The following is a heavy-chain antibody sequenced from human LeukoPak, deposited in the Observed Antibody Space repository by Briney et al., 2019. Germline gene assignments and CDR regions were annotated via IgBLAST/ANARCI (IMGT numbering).Heavy chain of an antibody. CDR1: GYTFAGYY. CDR3: ARGLGAAPYFDY. D-gene: IGHD1-26*01. CDR2: INPNSGGT. V-gene: IGHV1-2*04. J-gene: IGHJ4*02. Sequence: GASVKFCCKASGYTFAGYYMHCVRQAPGQWLEWMGWINPNSGGTNYAQKFQGWVTMTRDTSISTACMELSRLRSDDTAVYYCARGLGAAPYFDYWGQGTLVTVSS.